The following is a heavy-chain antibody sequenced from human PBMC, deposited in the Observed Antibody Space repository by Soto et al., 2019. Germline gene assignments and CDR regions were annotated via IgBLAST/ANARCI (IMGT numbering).Heavy chain of an antibody. V-gene: IGHV3-7*03. Sequence: LRLSCAASGFTFSNYGMHWVRQAPGKGLEWVANIKQDGSEKYYVDSVKGRFTISRDNAKNSLYLQMNSLRAEDTAVYYCARDSSGSLDYWGQGTLVTVSS. CDR3: ARDSSGSLDY. J-gene: IGHJ4*02. D-gene: IGHD6-19*01. CDR1: GFTFSNYG. CDR2: IKQDGSEK.